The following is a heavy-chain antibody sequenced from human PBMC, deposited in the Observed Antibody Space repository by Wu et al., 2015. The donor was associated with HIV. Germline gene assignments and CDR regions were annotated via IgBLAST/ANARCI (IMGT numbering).Heavy chain of an antibody. CDR2: INPSGGST. J-gene: IGHJ4*02. CDR3: AREVHDYYDSSGYYSDY. Sequence: QVQLVQSGAEVKKPGASVKVSCKASGYTFTSYYMHWVRQAPGQGLEWMGIINPSGGSTSYAQKFQGRVTMTRDTSTSTVYMELSSLRSEDTAVYYCAREVHDYYDSSGYYSDYWGQGTLVTVSS. CDR1: GYTFTSYY. V-gene: IGHV1-46*01. D-gene: IGHD3-22*01.